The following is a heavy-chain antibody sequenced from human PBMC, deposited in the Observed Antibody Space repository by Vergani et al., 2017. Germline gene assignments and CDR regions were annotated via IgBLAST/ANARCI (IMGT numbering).Heavy chain of an antibody. Sequence: QVQLQESGPGLVKPSQTLSLTCTVSGGSISSGDYYWSWIRQPPGKGLEWIGYIYYSGSTYYNPSLKSRVTISVDTSKNQFSLKLSSVTASDTAVYYCAREKVYDSSGWYNWFDPWSQGTLVTVSS. CDR2: IYYSGST. V-gene: IGHV4-30-4*08. D-gene: IGHD6-19*01. CDR1: GGSISSGDYY. J-gene: IGHJ5*02. CDR3: AREKVYDSSGWYNWFDP.